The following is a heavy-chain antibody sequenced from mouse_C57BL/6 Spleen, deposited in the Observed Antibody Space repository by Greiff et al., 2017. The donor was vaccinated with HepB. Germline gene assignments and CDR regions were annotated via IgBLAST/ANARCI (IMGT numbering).Heavy chain of an antibody. CDR1: GYTFTSYW. J-gene: IGHJ2*01. Sequence: VQLQQPGAELVRPGSSVKLSCKASGYTFTSYWMDWVKQRPGQGLEWIGNIYPSDSETHYNQKFKDKATLTVDKSSSTAYMQLSSLTSEDSAVYYCAREGDGYYDYFDYWGQGTTLTVSS. CDR2: IYPSDSET. CDR3: AREGDGYYDYFDY. D-gene: IGHD2-3*01. V-gene: IGHV1-61*01.